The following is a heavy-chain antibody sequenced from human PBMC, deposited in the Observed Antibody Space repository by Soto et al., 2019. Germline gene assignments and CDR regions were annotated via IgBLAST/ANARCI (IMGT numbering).Heavy chain of an antibody. V-gene: IGHV1-18*01. D-gene: IGHD3-3*01. J-gene: IGHJ6*03. CDR3: ARESWQYDFWSGPSAYYYYMDV. Sequence: GASVKVSCKASGYTFTSYGISWVRQAPGQGLEWMGWISAYNGNTNYAQKLQDRVTMTTDTSTSTAYMELRSLRSDDTAVYYCARESWQYDFWSGPSAYYYYMDVWGKGTTVTVSS. CDR2: ISAYNGNT. CDR1: GYTFTSYG.